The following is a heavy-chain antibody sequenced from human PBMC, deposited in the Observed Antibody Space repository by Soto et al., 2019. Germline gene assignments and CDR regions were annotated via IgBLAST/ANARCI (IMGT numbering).Heavy chain of an antibody. J-gene: IGHJ5*01. Sequence: PGESLKISCKGSGYTFTTYWIGWVRQMPGRGLEWMGIIYPGDSDTRYGPSFRGQVTISVDKSISTAYLQWSSLKASDTAVYYCAKTWEASSLNWFDSWGHGTLVTVSS. D-gene: IGHD1-26*01. CDR3: AKTWEASSLNWFDS. CDR1: GYTFTTYW. CDR2: IYPGDSDT. V-gene: IGHV5-51*01.